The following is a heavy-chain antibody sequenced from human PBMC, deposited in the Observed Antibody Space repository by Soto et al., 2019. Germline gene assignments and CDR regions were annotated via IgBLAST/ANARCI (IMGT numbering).Heavy chain of an antibody. J-gene: IGHJ4*02. V-gene: IGHV4-31*01. Sequence: QVQLQESGPGLVKPSQTLPLTCTVSGGSINSGGYCWSWIRQHPGKGLDWIGCISYGGSTSYNPSLKSPVTISVDTSKNQFSLKLTSVTAADTAVYYCSRGILVWGQGALITVSS. CDR3: SRGILV. CDR2: ISYGGST. CDR1: GGSINSGGYC. D-gene: IGHD5-18*01.